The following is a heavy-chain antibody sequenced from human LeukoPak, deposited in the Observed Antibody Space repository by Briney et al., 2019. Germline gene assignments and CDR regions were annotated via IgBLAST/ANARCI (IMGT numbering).Heavy chain of an antibody. CDR2: INQSGST. V-gene: IGHV4-34*01. CDR3: ARVRGGIRYFDL. CDR1: AGSFSGYY. D-gene: IGHD3-16*01. Sequence: SETLSLTCAVYAGSFSGYYGSWLRQPPGKGLEWIGEINQSGSTNYNPSLKSRVTISVDTTKNQFSLKLSSVAAAVTAVYYCARVRGGIRYFDLWGRGTLVTVSS. J-gene: IGHJ2*01.